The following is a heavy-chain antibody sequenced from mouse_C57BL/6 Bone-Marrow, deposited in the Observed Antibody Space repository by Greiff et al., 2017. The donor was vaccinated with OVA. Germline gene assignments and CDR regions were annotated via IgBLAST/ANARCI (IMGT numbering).Heavy chain of an antibody. J-gene: IGHJ2*01. V-gene: IGHV1-50*01. CDR3: ARGGYYGSSSYYFDY. D-gene: IGHD1-1*01. CDR1: GYTFTSYW. CDR2: IDPSDSYT. Sequence: QVQLQQPGAELVKPGASVKLSCKASGYTFTSYWMQWVKQRPGQGLEWIGEIDPSDSYTNYNQKFKGKATLTVDTSSSTAYMQLSSLTSEDSAVYYCARGGYYGSSSYYFDYWGKGTTLTVSS.